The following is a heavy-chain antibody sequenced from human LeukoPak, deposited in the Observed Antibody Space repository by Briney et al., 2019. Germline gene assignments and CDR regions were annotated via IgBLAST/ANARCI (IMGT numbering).Heavy chain of an antibody. J-gene: IGHJ4*02. Sequence: ASVKVSCKASGYTFTGYYMHWVRQAPGQGLEWMGWINPNSGGTNYAQKFQGRVTMTRDTSISTAYMEQSRLRPDDTAVYYCARRAQVERRHSQFDYWGQGTLVTVSS. V-gene: IGHV1-2*02. CDR1: GYTFTGYY. CDR2: INPNSGGT. CDR3: ARRAQVERRHSQFDY. D-gene: IGHD1-1*01.